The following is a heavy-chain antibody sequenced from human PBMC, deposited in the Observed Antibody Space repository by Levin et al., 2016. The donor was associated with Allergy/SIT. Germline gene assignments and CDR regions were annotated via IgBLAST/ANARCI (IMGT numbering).Heavy chain of an antibody. D-gene: IGHD6-6*01. Sequence: SETLSLTCTVSGGSISSYYWSWIRQPPGKGLEWIGYIFYSGSTIYNPSLKSRVTISVDTSKKQFSLKLSSVTAADTAVYYCARELSLVPEGGFYFDYWGQGALVTVSS. CDR3: ARELSLVPEGGFYFDY. J-gene: IGHJ4*02. CDR1: GGSISSYY. V-gene: IGHV4-59*13. CDR2: IFYSGST.